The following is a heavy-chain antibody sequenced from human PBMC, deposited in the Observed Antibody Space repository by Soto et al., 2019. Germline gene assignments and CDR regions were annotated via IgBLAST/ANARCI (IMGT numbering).Heavy chain of an antibody. CDR3: ARVNIVVVPAATYFYY. Sequence: QVQLQESGPGLVKPSQTLSLTCTVSGGSISSGGYYWSWIRQHQGKGLEWIGYIYYSGSTYYNPSLKSRVTISVDTSKNQFALKLSSVTAADTAVYYCARVNIVVVPAATYFYYCGQGTLVTVSS. V-gene: IGHV4-31*03. D-gene: IGHD2-2*01. J-gene: IGHJ4*02. CDR2: IYYSGST. CDR1: GGSISSGGYY.